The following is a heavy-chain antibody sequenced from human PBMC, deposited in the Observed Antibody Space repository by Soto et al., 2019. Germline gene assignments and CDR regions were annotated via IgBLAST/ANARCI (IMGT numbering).Heavy chain of an antibody. CDR2: LYHSGST. V-gene: IGHV4-30-4*01. CDR3: ARGPSGDKVDY. CDR1: GGSISSGDYY. J-gene: IGHJ4*02. Sequence: QVQLQEPGPRLVEPSQTLSLTCTVSGGSISSGDYYWSWIRQPPGTGLEWSGHLYHSGSTYINPSLKSRVTISVDMSKNQFYLKVNSVTAADTAVYYCARGPSGDKVDYWGQGTLVTVSS. D-gene: IGHD1-26*01.